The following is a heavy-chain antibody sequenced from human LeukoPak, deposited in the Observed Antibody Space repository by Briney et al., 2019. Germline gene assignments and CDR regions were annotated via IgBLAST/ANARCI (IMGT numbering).Heavy chain of an antibody. CDR3: ARQGLNRSGWYIRS. CDR1: GASISSSY. V-gene: IGHV4-59*08. D-gene: IGHD6-19*01. J-gene: IGHJ5*02. CDR2: IYYSGST. Sequence: SETLSLTRTISGASISSSYWCWIRQPPGKGLEWIGYIYYSGSTNYNPSLKSRVTISVDTSKNQFSLKLSSVTAADTAVYYCARQGLNRSGWYIRSWGQGTLVTVSS.